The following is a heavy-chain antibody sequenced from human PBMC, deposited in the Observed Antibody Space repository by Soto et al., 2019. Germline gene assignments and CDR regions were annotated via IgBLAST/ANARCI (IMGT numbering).Heavy chain of an antibody. J-gene: IGHJ3*01. Sequence: QVQLQESGPGLVKPSETLFLTCTVSGGSMTTYYWNWIREPPGKGLEWIGYIHSSGSTKFRPTLESRVTVSVDTSKNQFSLEVTSVTAADTAVYFCARGFTHYDLGRQPFDLWGRGTRVVVSS. V-gene: IGHV4-59*01. D-gene: IGHD3-10*01. CDR3: ARGFTHYDLGRQPFDL. CDR2: IHSSGST. CDR1: GGSMTTYY.